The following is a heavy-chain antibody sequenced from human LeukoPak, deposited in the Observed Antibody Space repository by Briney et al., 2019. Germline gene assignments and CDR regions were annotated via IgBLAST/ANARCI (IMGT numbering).Heavy chain of an antibody. J-gene: IGHJ5*02. CDR2: NSAYNGNT. CDR1: GYTFTSYG. CDR3: AQGGGGPTSSVLA. Sequence: GASVKVSCKASGYTFTSYGISGVRQPPGQGREGMGWNSAYNGNTNYAQKLQGRVTMPTDTSTSTAYMELRGLRSDDTAVYYCAQGGGGPTSSVLAWGQGTLVTVSS. D-gene: IGHD2-21*01. V-gene: IGHV1-18*01.